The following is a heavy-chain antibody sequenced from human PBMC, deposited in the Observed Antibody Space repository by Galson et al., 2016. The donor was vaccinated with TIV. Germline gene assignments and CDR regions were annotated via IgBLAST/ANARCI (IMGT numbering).Heavy chain of an antibody. J-gene: IGHJ4*02. D-gene: IGHD3-9*01. CDR3: ATARLGIFNDFDS. CDR2: FDPENDRA. Sequence: SVKVSCKVSGYTLSDLSMHWVRQAPGKGLEWMGGFDPENDRAIYAQRFKGRVTMTDDTSTDTSSLELRRLRSDDTAVYFCATARLGIFNDFDSWGQGTLVTVSS. V-gene: IGHV1-24*01. CDR1: GYTLSDLS.